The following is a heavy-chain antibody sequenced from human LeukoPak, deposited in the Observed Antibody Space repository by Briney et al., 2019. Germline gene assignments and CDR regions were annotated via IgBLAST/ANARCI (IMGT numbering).Heavy chain of an antibody. J-gene: IGHJ4*02. V-gene: IGHV3-74*01. CDR1: GFTFSTYW. D-gene: IGHD6-13*01. Sequence: PGGSLRLSCAASGFTFSTYWMHWVRHAPGKGLVWVSRINTDGSSTTYADSVKGRFTISRDNAKSTLHLQMNSLRAEDTAVYYCARAGQPAAAGPLDYWGQGTLVTVSS. CDR3: ARAGQPAAAGPLDY. CDR2: INTDGSST.